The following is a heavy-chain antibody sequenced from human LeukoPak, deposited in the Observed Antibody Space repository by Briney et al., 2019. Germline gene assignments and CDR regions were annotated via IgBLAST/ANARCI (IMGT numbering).Heavy chain of an antibody. CDR1: GGTFSSYA. Sequence: ASVKVSCKASGGTFSSYAISWVRQAPGHGLEWMGRIIPILGIANYAQKFQGRVTITADKSTSTAYMELSSLRSEDTAVYYCARETFDLDSSGYYPYYFDYWGQGTLVTVSS. CDR3: ARETFDLDSSGYYPYYFDY. V-gene: IGHV1-69*04. J-gene: IGHJ4*02. D-gene: IGHD3-22*01. CDR2: IIPILGIA.